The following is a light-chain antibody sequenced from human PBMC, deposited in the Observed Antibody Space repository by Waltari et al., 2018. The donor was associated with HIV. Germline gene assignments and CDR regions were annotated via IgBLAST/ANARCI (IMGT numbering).Light chain of an antibody. CDR1: QDINHN. Sequence: DIRMTQSPSSLSAPMGASVTLTFQATQDINHNLNWYQQKTGQAPKLLIYDASVLETGVSSRFTGSGSATNFTLTITSPQPEDVATYCCQQYNDLPFTFGPGTKV. CDR2: DAS. V-gene: IGKV1-33*01. CDR3: QQYNDLPFT. J-gene: IGKJ3*01.